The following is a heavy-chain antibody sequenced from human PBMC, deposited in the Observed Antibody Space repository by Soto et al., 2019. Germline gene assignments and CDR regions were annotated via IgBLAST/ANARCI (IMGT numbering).Heavy chain of an antibody. D-gene: IGHD5-18*01. J-gene: IGHJ4*02. CDR3: ARGGGYSYGYFDY. V-gene: IGHV4-31*01. CDR1: GGSISSGGYY. Sequence: QVQLQESGPGLVKPSQTLSLTCTVSGGSISSGGYYWSWIRQHPGKGLEWIGYIYYSGSTYYNPSLTRLVTIAVDTSKNQFSLKLSSVTAADTAVYYCARGGGYSYGYFDYWGQGTLVTVSS. CDR2: IYYSGST.